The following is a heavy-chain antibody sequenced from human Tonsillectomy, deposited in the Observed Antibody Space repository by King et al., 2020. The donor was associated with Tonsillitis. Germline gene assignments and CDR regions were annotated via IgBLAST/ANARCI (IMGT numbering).Heavy chain of an antibody. D-gene: IGHD6-13*01. V-gene: IGHV3-30*02. J-gene: IGHJ4*02. CDR3: AKDRAAGILDY. Sequence: VRLVESGGGVVQPGGSLRLSCAASGFTFSTYGIHWVRQAPGKGLEWVAFIHYDGSNKYYADSVKGRFTISRDNSKNTLYLQMNSLRAEDTAVYYCAKDRAAGILDYWGQGTLVTVSS. CDR2: IHYDGSNK. CDR1: GFTFSTYG.